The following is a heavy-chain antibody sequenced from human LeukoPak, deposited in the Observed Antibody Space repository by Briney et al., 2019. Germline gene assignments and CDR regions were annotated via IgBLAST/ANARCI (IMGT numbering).Heavy chain of an antibody. D-gene: IGHD1-26*01. J-gene: IGHJ4*02. Sequence: GGSLRLSYAASGFTFSSYSMNWVRQAPGKGLEWVSYISSSGRSILYADSVKGRFTVSRDNAKNSLYLQMNNLRAEDTAVYYCGREIPSGSYAPDYWGQGILVIVSS. CDR3: GREIPSGSYAPDY. CDR1: GFTFSSYS. V-gene: IGHV3-21*05. CDR2: ISSSGRSI.